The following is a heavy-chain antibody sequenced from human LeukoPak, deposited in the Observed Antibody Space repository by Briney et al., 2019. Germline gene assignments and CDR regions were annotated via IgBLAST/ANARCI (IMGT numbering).Heavy chain of an antibody. CDR2: INPNSGGT. D-gene: IGHD3-3*01. J-gene: IGHJ4*02. CDR1: GYTFTGYY. Sequence: ASVKVSCKASGYTFTGYYMHWVRQAPGQGLEWMGWINPNSGGTNYAQKFQGRVTMTRDTSISTAYMELSRLRSDDTAVYYCARGSDDVWSGYSPSYWGQGTLVTVSS. CDR3: ARGSDDVWSGYSPSY. V-gene: IGHV1-2*02.